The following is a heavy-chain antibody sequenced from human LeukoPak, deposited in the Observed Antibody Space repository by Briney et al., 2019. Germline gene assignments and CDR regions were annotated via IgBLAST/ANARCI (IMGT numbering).Heavy chain of an antibody. Sequence: SETLSLTCAVYGGSLSGYYWSWIRQPPGKGLEWIGETNHRGSTNYNPSLKSRVTISVDTSKNQFSLKLSSVTAADTAVYYCARHQDSSGYYTEYYFDYWGQGTLVTVSS. CDR3: ARHQDSSGYYTEYYFDY. J-gene: IGHJ4*02. V-gene: IGHV4-34*01. CDR2: TNHRGST. CDR1: GGSLSGYY. D-gene: IGHD3-22*01.